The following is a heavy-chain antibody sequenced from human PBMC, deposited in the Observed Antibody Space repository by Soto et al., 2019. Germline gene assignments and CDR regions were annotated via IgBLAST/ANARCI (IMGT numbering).Heavy chain of an antibody. CDR2: IWYDGRNK. CDR3: ARVAPSNYGMDV. Sequence: QMQLVESGGGVVQPGRSLRLSCGVSGFTFSSYGMHWVRQAPGKGLEWVAVIWYDGRNKYYADSVQGRFTISRDNSKNALYLQMNSLRAEDTAVYYCARVAPSNYGMDVWGQGTTVTVSS. D-gene: IGHD2-2*01. CDR1: GFTFSSYG. V-gene: IGHV3-33*01. J-gene: IGHJ6*02.